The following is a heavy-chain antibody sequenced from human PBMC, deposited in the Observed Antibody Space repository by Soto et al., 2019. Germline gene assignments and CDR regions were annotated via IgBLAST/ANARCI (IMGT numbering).Heavy chain of an antibody. V-gene: IGHV4-31*03. CDR1: GGSISSGGYY. CDR2: IYYSGST. CDR3: ARGDRSSKYYFDY. J-gene: IGHJ4*02. D-gene: IGHD6-6*01. Sequence: PSETLSLTCTVSGGSISSGGYYWSWIRQHPGKGLEWIGYIYYSGSTYYNPSLKSRVTISVDTSKNQFSLKLSSVTAADTAVYYCARGDRSSKYYFDYWGQGTLVTVSS.